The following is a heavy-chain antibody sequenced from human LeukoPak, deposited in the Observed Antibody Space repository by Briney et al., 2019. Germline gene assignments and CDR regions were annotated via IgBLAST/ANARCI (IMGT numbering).Heavy chain of an antibody. D-gene: IGHD3-22*01. CDR1: GFTFSDHY. CDR2: TRNKANSYTT. J-gene: IGHJ4*02. V-gene: IGHV3-72*01. CDR3: ARIMNYYDSSGAFED. Sequence: GGSLRLSCAASGFTFSDHYMDWVRQAPGKGLEWVGRTRNKANSYTTEYAASVKGRFTISRDDSKNSLYLQMNSLKTEDTAVYYCARIMNYYDSSGAFEDWGQGTLVTVSS.